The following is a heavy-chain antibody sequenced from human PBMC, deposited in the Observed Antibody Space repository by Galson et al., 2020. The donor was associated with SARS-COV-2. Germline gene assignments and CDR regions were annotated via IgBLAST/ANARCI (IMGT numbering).Heavy chain of an antibody. J-gene: IGHJ3*02. D-gene: IGHD5-12*01. CDR1: GFTFSSYA. CDR2: ISYDGSNK. Sequence: GGSLRLSCAASGFTFSSYAMHWVRQAPGKGLEWVAVISYDGSNKYYADSVKGRFTISRDNSKNTLYLQMNSLRAEDTAVYHCAREGRRDGYNLDAFDIWGQGTMVTVSS. CDR3: AREGRRDGYNLDAFDI. V-gene: IGHV3-30*01.